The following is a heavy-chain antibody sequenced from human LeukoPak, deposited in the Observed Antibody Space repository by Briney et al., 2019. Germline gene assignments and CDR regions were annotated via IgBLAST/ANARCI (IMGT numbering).Heavy chain of an antibody. CDR2: IRSKANSYAT. V-gene: IGHV3-73*01. Sequence: GGSLRLSCAASGFTFSGSAMHWVRQASGKGLEWVGRIRSKANSYATAYAASVKGRFTISRDDSKNTAYLQMNSLKTEDTTVCYCTRMGGGMEAYYWGQGTLVTVSS. D-gene: IGHD3-16*01. CDR1: GFTFSGSA. J-gene: IGHJ4*02. CDR3: TRMGGGMEAYY.